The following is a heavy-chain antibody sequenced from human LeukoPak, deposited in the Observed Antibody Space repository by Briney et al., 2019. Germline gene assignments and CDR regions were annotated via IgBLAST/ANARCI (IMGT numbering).Heavy chain of an antibody. J-gene: IGHJ4*02. CDR1: GYTFTSYY. D-gene: IGHD3-10*01. CDR2: INPSGGST. CDR3: ATGRTLPLNDPDYYGSGELWKN. V-gene: IGHV1-46*01. Sequence: ASVKVSCKASGYTFTSYYMHWVRQAPGQGLEWMGIINPSGGSTIYAQKFQGRVTMTEDTSTDTAYMELSSLRSEDTAVYYCATGRTLPLNDPDYYGSGELWKNWGQGTLVTVSS.